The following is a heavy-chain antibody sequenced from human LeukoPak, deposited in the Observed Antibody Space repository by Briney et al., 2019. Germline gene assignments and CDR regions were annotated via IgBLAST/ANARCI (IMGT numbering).Heavy chain of an antibody. J-gene: IGHJ4*02. V-gene: IGHV1-3*01. Sequence: GASVKVSCKASGYTFTSYAMHWERQAPGQRLEWMGWINAGNGNTRYSQKSQGRVTITRDTSASTAYMELSSLRSEDTAVYYCASDLDDDILTGLDYWGQGTLVTVSS. CDR1: GYTFTSYA. CDR2: INAGNGNT. CDR3: ASDLDDDILTGLDY. D-gene: IGHD3-9*01.